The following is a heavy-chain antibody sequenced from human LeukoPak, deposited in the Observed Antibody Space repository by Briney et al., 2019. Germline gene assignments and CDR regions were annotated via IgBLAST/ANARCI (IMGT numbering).Heavy chain of an antibody. Sequence: GGSLRLSCAASGFTFSSYSMNWVRQAPVKGLEWVSYISSSSSTIYYADSVKGRFTISRDNAKNSLYLEMNSLRDEATAVYHCARAFSHQSSSCGYWGQGTLVTVSS. CDR1: GFTFSSYS. J-gene: IGHJ4*02. V-gene: IGHV3-48*02. D-gene: IGHD6-13*01. CDR2: ISSSSSTI. CDR3: ARAFSHQSSSCGY.